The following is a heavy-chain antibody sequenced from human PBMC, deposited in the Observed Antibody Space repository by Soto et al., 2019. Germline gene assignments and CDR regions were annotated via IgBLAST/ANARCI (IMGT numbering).Heavy chain of an antibody. CDR3: ARVVLYSSGWRPKHGELDY. D-gene: IGHD6-19*01. J-gene: IGHJ4*02. Sequence: GGSLRLSCAASGFTFSSYSMNWVRQAPGKGLEWVSSISSSSSYIYYADSVKGRFTISRDNAKNSLYLQMNSLRAEDTAVYYCARVVLYSSGWRPKHGELDYWGQGTLVTVSS. CDR1: GFTFSSYS. V-gene: IGHV3-21*01. CDR2: ISSSSSYI.